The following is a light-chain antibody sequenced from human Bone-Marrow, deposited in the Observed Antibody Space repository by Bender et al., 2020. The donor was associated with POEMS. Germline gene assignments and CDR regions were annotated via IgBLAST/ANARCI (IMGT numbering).Light chain of an antibody. CDR1: SSDVGGYNF. J-gene: IGLJ3*02. CDR2: DVS. V-gene: IGLV2-14*01. Sequence: QSALTQPASVSGSPGQSITISCTGTSSDVGGYNFVSWYQQHPGKAPKLMIYDVSNRPSGVSNRFSGSKSGNTASLTISGLQSEDEADYYCAVWDDSLSGWVFGGGTKLTVL. CDR3: AVWDDSLSGWV.